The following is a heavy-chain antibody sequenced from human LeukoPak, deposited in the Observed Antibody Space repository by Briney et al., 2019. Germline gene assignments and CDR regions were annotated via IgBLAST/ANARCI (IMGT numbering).Heavy chain of an antibody. V-gene: IGHV1-69*06. CDR2: IIPIFGTA. Sequence: ASVKVSCKASGYTFTSYGISWVRQAPGQGLEWMGGIIPIFGTANYAQKFQGRVTITADKSTSTAYMELSSLRSEDTAVYYCARTNRRDGYKTGLDYWGQGTLVTVSS. CDR1: GYTFTSYG. J-gene: IGHJ4*02. D-gene: IGHD5-24*01. CDR3: ARTNRRDGYKTGLDY.